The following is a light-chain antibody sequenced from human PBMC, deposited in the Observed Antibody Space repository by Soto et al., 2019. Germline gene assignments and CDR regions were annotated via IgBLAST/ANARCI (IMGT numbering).Light chain of an antibody. J-gene: IGKJ1*01. V-gene: IGKV3-15*01. CDR2: GAS. Sequence: EIVMMQSPATLSVSPGERATLSCRASQSVSNNLAWYHHKPGQAPRLLIYGASARATGIPARFSGSGSGTEFTLTISSLQSEDFAVYYCQQYSNWPGTFGQGTKVDIK. CDR1: QSVSNN. CDR3: QQYSNWPGT.